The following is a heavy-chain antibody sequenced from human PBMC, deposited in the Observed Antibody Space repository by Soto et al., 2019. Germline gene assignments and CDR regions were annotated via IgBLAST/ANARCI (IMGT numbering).Heavy chain of an antibody. CDR1: GFTFSSYG. D-gene: IGHD6-19*01. J-gene: IGHJ4*02. CDR3: ASGRTRYISYSSPPRNRPITYYFDY. Sequence: GGSLRLSCAASGFTFSSYGMHWVRQVPGTGLEWVAVIWYDGSNKYYADSVKGRFTISRDNSKNTLYLQMNSLRAEDTAVYYCASGRTRYISYSSPPRNRPITYYFDYWGAGTLV. CDR2: IWYDGSNK. V-gene: IGHV3-33*01.